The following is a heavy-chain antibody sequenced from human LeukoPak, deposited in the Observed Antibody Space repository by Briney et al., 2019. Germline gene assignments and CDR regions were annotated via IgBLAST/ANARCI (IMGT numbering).Heavy chain of an antibody. CDR3: AKIVGATTGWFDP. Sequence: ASVTLSCKASGYTLTSYRISWVRQAPGQGLEWMGWISADIGHTNYAQKLQGRVTMATDTSTSTAYMELRSLRSDDTAVYFCAKIVGATTGWFDPWGQGTLVTVSS. CDR2: ISADIGHT. V-gene: IGHV1-18*01. D-gene: IGHD1-26*01. CDR1: GYTLTSYR. J-gene: IGHJ5*02.